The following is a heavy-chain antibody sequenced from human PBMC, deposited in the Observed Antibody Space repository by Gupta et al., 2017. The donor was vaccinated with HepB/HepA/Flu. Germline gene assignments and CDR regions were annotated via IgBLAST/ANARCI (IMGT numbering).Heavy chain of an antibody. CDR1: GFSFDDYG. CDR3: AIGIDSFYMDV. J-gene: IGHJ6*03. V-gene: IGHV3-30*03. Sequence: VQLVESGGGVVQPWRSLRLVCVASGFSFDDYGIHWVRQAPGKGLEGVAAVSYDGSEKFYTDSVKGRVTIFRDNSQNTRFWQMGSLRGEDTAVYYCAIGIDSFYMDVWGKGTTVIVSS. CDR2: VSYDGSEK. D-gene: IGHD2/OR15-2a*01.